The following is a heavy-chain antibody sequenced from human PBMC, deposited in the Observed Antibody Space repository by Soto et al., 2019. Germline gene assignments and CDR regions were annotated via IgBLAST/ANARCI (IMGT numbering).Heavy chain of an antibody. Sequence: SETLSLTCTAYGESFNGYYWSWIRQPPGKGLEWIGEIHHSGSTNYNPSLKSRVTFSIDTSQRQFSLKVRSVTAADTAVYYCARGKRGSSWYRGEEKYYYYGMDVWGQGTPVTVSS. CDR1: GESFNGYY. CDR2: IHHSGST. CDR3: ARGKRGSSWYRGEEKYYYYGMDV. J-gene: IGHJ6*02. D-gene: IGHD6-13*01. V-gene: IGHV4-34*01.